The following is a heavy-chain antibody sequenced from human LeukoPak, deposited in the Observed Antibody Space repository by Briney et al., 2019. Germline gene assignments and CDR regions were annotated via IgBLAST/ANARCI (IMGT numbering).Heavy chain of an antibody. D-gene: IGHD5-12*01. CDR3: ARGLGLGRVVATIRANWFDP. Sequence: SEALSLTCAVYGGSFSGYYWSWIRQPPGKGLEWIGEINHSGNTIYNPSLKSRVTISVDTSKNQFSLKLSSVTAADTAVYYCARGLGLGRVVATIRANWFDPWGQGTLVTVSS. CDR1: GGSFSGYY. V-gene: IGHV4-34*01. J-gene: IGHJ5*02. CDR2: INHSGNT.